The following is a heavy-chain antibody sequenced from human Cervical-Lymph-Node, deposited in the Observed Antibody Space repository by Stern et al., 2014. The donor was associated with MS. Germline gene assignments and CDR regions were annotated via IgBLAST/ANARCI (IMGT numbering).Heavy chain of an antibody. V-gene: IGHV1-2*06. CDR2: IDPDNGAT. D-gene: IGHD5-12*01. Sequence: QVQLVQSGAEVKKPGASVKVSCKASGYSFTGYYMHWLRHAPGQGPEWMGQIDPDNGATTYAQIFQGRVTMTRDTSISTAYMELTRLISDDTAVYYCARVDSAYVEFDYWGQGTRVTVSS. J-gene: IGHJ4*02. CDR1: GYSFTGYY. CDR3: ARVDSAYVEFDY.